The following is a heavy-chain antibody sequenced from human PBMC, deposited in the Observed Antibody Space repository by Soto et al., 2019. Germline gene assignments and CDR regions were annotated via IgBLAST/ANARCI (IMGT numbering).Heavy chain of an antibody. CDR2: MYNTGST. CDR1: GGSISRYY. D-gene: IGHD2-21*02. Sequence: SETLSVTCTVSGGSISRYYWSWIRQPPGKGLEWIGYMYNTGSTVYNPSFKSRVTISVDTSKNQFSLKLNSVTAADTAVYYCARDLWGYCGTDCYPLDVWGQGTTVTVSS. J-gene: IGHJ6*02. CDR3: ARDLWGYCGTDCYPLDV. V-gene: IGHV4-59*01.